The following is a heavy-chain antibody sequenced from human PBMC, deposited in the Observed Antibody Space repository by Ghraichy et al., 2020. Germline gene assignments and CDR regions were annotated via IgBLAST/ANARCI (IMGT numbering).Heavy chain of an antibody. CDR1: GFTFADYA. D-gene: IGHD3-10*01. CDR3: AKDMGGDWGVSGDDAFDL. CDR2: ISGDGGST. J-gene: IGHJ3*01. Sequence: GESLNISCAASGFTFADYAMHWVRQAPGKGLEWVSLISGDGGSTFYADSVKGRFTISRDNSKNSLYLQMNSLRTEDTALYYCAKDMGGDWGVSGDDAFDLWGQGTMVTVSS. V-gene: IGHV3-43*02.